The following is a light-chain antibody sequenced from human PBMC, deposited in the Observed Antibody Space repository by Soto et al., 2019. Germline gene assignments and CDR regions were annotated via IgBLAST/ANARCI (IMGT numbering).Light chain of an antibody. CDR2: LVS. V-gene: IGKV2-28*01. CDR1: QSLLHSDGYKR. CDR3: VQLQG. Sequence: IVMTQSPLSLPVTPGEPASISCRSSQSLLHSDGYKRLDWHLQKPGQSPKLLIYLVSNRAPGVPDRFSGSGSGTAFTLTITRVEAEDVGIYYCVQLQGFGQGTRLERK. J-gene: IGKJ5*01.